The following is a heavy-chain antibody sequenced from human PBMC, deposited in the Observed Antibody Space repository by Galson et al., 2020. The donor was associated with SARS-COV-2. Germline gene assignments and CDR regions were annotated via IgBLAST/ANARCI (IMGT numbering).Heavy chain of an antibody. CDR1: GFTFSDYY. D-gene: IGHD4-17*01. V-gene: IGHV3-11*01. Sequence: KIGESLKISCAAYGFTFSDYYMSWIRQAPGKGLEWVSYISSSGSTIYYADSVKGRFTISRDNAKNSLYLQMNILRAEDTAVYYCARDVIRGTYGDFIHHDYGMDVCGEGTTVTVSS. CDR2: ISSSGSTI. J-gene: IGHJ6*04. CDR3: ARDVIRGTYGDFIHHDYGMDV.